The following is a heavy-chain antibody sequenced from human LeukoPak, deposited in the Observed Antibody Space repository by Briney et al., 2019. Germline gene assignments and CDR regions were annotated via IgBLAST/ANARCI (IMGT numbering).Heavy chain of an antibody. CDR1: GFTFSSYS. CDR2: ISPSGGST. CDR3: AKGAVAGKHKPGGY. Sequence: GGSLRLSCAASGFTFSSYSMSWVRQAPGKGLEWVSGISPSGGSTSYADSVKGRFTISRDNTKNTLYLQMNSLRAEDTAVYYCAKGAVAGKHKPGGYWGQGTLVTVSS. V-gene: IGHV3-23*01. D-gene: IGHD6-19*01. J-gene: IGHJ4*02.